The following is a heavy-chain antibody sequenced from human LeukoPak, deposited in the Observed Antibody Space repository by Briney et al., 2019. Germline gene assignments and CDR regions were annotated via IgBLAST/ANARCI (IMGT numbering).Heavy chain of an antibody. CDR1: GGSISSYY. Sequence: KPSDTLSLTCTVSGGSISSYYWSWIRQPPGKGLEWIGYIYYSGSTNYNPSLKSRVTISVDTSKNQFSLKLSSVTAADTAVYYCARDFYGSGRRFDYWGQGTLVTVSP. J-gene: IGHJ4*02. V-gene: IGHV4-59*01. CDR3: ARDFYGSGRRFDY. D-gene: IGHD3-10*01. CDR2: IYYSGST.